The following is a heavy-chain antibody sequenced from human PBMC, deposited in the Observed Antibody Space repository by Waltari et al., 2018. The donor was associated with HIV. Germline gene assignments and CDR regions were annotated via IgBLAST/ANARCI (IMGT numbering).Heavy chain of an antibody. Sequence: QVQLVESGGGVVQPGRALGLSCAASGFTFRSSVMHWVRQASGKGLEWVAVISYDGSNKYYADSVKGRFTISRDNSKNTLYLQMNSLRAEDTAVYYCAKPAAMASYGMDVWGQGTTVTVSS. CDR1: GFTFRSSV. D-gene: IGHD5-18*01. J-gene: IGHJ6*02. CDR2: ISYDGSNK. V-gene: IGHV3-30*18. CDR3: AKPAAMASYGMDV.